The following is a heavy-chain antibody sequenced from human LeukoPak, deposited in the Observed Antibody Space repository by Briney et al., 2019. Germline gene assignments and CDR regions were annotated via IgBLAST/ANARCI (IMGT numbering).Heavy chain of an antibody. CDR3: ARDKMISGYYFDH. D-gene: IGHD3-22*01. CDR2: IWYDGSKK. Sequence: PGRSLRLSCAASGFTFSSYGMHWVRQAPGKGLEWVAVIWYDGSKKYYADSVKGRFSISKDNSKNTLYLQMSSLRAEDTAVYYCARDKMISGYYFDHWGQGTLVTVSS. V-gene: IGHV3-33*01. J-gene: IGHJ4*02. CDR1: GFTFSSYG.